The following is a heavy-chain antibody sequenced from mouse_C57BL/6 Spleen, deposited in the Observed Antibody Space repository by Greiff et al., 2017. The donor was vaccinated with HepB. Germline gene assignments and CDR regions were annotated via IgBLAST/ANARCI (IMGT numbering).Heavy chain of an antibody. J-gene: IGHJ1*03. CDR1: GYTFTSYW. CDR2: IDPSDSET. V-gene: IGHV1-52*01. D-gene: IGHD2-10*02. CDR3: DRRASVITAFYFDV. Sequence: QVQLQQSGAELVRPGSSVKLSCKASGYTFTSYWMHWVKQRPIQGLEWIGNIDPSDSETHYNQKFKDKATVTVDKSSSTAYMQLSSLTSEDSAVYYCDRRASVITAFYFDVCAKVTTVTVSS.